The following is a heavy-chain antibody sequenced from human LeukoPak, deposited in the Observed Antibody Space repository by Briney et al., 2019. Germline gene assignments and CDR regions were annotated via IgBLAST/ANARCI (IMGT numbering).Heavy chain of an antibody. CDR2: ISGSGNYI. CDR1: GFTFSSSR. V-gene: IGHV3-21*01. J-gene: IGHJ4*02. Sequence: GGSLRLSCAAPGFTFSSSRTNWVRQAPGKGLEWVSSISGSGNYINYVDSVKGRFTISRDNAKNSVYLQMNSLRAEDTAVYYCARANWNDVSNWGQGTLVTVSS. D-gene: IGHD1-1*01. CDR3: ARANWNDVSN.